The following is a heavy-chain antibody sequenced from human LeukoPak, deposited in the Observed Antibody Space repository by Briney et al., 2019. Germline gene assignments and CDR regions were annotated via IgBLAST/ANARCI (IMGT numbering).Heavy chain of an antibody. D-gene: IGHD1-26*01. CDR3: AKDVGPSNYYFDY. CDR1: GFTFSSYA. V-gene: IGHV3-23*01. Sequence: GGSLRLSCAASGFTFSSYAMSWVRQAPGKGLEWVSGVSGSGGSTYYADSVKGRFTISRDNSKNTLYLQMNSLRVEDTAVYYCAKDVGPSNYYFDYWGQGTLVTVSS. J-gene: IGHJ4*02. CDR2: VSGSGGST.